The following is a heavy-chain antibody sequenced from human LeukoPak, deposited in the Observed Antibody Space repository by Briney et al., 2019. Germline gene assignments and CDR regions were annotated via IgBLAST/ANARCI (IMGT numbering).Heavy chain of an antibody. CDR3: ARHIGTAAAGLGDY. J-gene: IGHJ4*02. CDR1: GGSISSSSYY. V-gene: IGHV4-39*01. Sequence: PSETLSLTCTVSGGSISSSSYYWGWIRQPPGKGLEWIGSIYYSGSTYYNPSLKSRVTISVDTSKNQFSLKLSSVTAADTAVYYCARHIGTAAAGLGDYWGQGILVTVSS. D-gene: IGHD6-13*01. CDR2: IYYSGST.